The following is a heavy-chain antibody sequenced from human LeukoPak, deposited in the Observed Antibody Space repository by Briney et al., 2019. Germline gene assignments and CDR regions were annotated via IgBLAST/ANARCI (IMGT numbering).Heavy chain of an antibody. CDR3: ARGEGGFDWFHYFDY. Sequence: GASVKVPCKASGYTFTSYGISWVRQAPGQGLEWMGWISAYNGNTNYAQKLQGRVTMTTDTSTSTAYMELRSLRSDDTAVYYCARGEGGFDWFHYFDYWGQGTLVTVSS. D-gene: IGHD3-9*01. CDR1: GYTFTSYG. J-gene: IGHJ4*02. CDR2: ISAYNGNT. V-gene: IGHV1-18*01.